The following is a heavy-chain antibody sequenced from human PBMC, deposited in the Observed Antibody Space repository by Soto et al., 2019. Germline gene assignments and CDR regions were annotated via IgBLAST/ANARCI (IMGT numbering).Heavy chain of an antibody. CDR3: ARANGGIVGAANWFDP. D-gene: IGHD1-26*01. V-gene: IGHV6-1*01. CDR2: TYYRSKCYN. Sequence: QVQLQQSGPGLVTPSQTLSLTCAISGDSVSSNSAAWNWIRQSPSRGLEWMGRTYYRSKCYNDYGVSVKSRITINPDTSNNQFSLQLNSVTPEDTAVYYCARANGGIVGAANWFDPWGQGTLVTVSS. CDR1: GDSVSSNSAA. J-gene: IGHJ5*02.